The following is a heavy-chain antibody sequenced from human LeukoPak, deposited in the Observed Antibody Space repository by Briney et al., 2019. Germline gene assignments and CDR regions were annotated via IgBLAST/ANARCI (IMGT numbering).Heavy chain of an antibody. V-gene: IGHV1-46*01. CDR3: ARDSWSYYYDSSGRNWFDP. CDR2: INPSGGST. Sequence: ASVKVSCKASGYTFTSYYMHWVRQAPGQGLEWMGIINPSGGSTSYAQKFQGRVTMTRDTSTSTVYMELSSLRSDDTAVYYCARDSWSYYYDSSGRNWFDPWGQGTLVTVSS. D-gene: IGHD3-22*01. CDR1: GYTFTSYY. J-gene: IGHJ5*02.